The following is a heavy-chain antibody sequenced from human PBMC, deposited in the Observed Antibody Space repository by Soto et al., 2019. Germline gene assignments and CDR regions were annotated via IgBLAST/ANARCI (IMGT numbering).Heavy chain of an antibody. CDR2: INAGNGKT. CDR1: GYTFTNYA. Sequence: ASVKVTFKASGYTFTNYAIHWVRQGPGQRLEWMGWINAGNGKTKYSQKFQGRVTITRDTSASTAYMELSSLRSEDTAVYYCARDGAVAGNTNFDYWGQGTLVTVSS. D-gene: IGHD6-19*01. CDR3: ARDGAVAGNTNFDY. J-gene: IGHJ4*02. V-gene: IGHV1-3*01.